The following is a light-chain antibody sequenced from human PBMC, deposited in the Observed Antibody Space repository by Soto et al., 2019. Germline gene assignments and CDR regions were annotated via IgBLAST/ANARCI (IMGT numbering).Light chain of an antibody. CDR1: HSVTNH. Sequence: EIVLTQSPATLSLSPGERATLSCRASHSVTNHLGWYQQKPGQAPRLLIYGASNRSTGIPARFSGSGSGTDVTLTISSLEPEDFAVYYCHRRSNWPPMYTFGQGTKLEI. J-gene: IGKJ2*01. CDR3: HRRSNWPPMYT. V-gene: IGKV3-11*01. CDR2: GAS.